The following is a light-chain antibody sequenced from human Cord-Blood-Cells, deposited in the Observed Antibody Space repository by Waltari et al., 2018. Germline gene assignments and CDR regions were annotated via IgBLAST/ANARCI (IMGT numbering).Light chain of an antibody. CDR1: SSAVAGCTS. CDR2: DVS. V-gene: IGLV2-14*01. Sequence: QSALTHPASVSGFPGQSITISCTGPSSAVAGCTSVSWYQQHPGKAPKLMIYDVSNRPSGVSNRFSGSKSGNTASLTISGLQAEDEADYYCSSYTSSSTQVFGGGTKLTVL. CDR3: SSYTSSSTQV. J-gene: IGLJ2*01.